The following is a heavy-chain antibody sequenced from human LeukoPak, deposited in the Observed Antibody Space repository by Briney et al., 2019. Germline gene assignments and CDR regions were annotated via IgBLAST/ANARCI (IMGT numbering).Heavy chain of an antibody. J-gene: IGHJ4*02. Sequence: SETLSLTCTVSGGSISSYYWSWIRQPPGKGLEWTGYIYYSGSTNYNPSLKSRVTISVDTSKNQFSLKLSSVTATDTAIYYCARAVSGRFDYWGQGTLVTVSS. D-gene: IGHD6-19*01. CDR1: GGSISSYY. V-gene: IGHV4-59*08. CDR3: ARAVSGRFDY. CDR2: IYYSGST.